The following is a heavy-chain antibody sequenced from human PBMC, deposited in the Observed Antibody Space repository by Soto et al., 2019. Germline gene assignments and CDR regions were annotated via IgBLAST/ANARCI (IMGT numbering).Heavy chain of an antibody. V-gene: IGHV5-51*01. CDR1: GYTFTTYR. CDR2: IYPGDSET. D-gene: IGHD6-13*01. Sequence: PGESLKISCKGSGYTFTTYRIAWIRQMPGKGLEWMGIIYPGDSETRYSPSFQGQVTISADKSISTAYLQWSSLKASDTAMYYCARRHSSSSAFDPWGQGTLVTVSS. J-gene: IGHJ5*02. CDR3: ARRHSSSSAFDP.